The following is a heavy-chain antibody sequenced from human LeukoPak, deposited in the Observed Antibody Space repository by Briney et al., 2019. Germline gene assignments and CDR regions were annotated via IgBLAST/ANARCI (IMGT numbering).Heavy chain of an antibody. CDR1: GYTFTSYA. D-gene: IGHD4-17*01. Sequence: GASVKVSCKASGYTFTSYAFKWVRQAPGQGLEWMGWISTYNGNTNYAQKLQGRVTMTTDTSTSTAYMELRSLRSDDTAVYYCARLGRKTYGAGGPSDYWGQGTLVTVSS. V-gene: IGHV1-18*01. J-gene: IGHJ4*02. CDR2: ISTYNGNT. CDR3: ARLGRKTYGAGGPSDY.